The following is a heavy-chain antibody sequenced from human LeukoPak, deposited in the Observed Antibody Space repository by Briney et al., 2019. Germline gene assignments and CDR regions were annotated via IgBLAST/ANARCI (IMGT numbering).Heavy chain of an antibody. CDR3: ARHITIFGVLAEGDYYYMDV. Sequence: GESLKISCKGSGYSFTSYWIGWVRPMPGKGLEWMGIIYPGDSDTRYSPSFQGQVTISADKSISTAYLQWSSLKASDTAMYYCARHITIFGVLAEGDYYYMDVWGKGTTVTVSS. V-gene: IGHV5-51*01. D-gene: IGHD3-3*01. CDR2: IYPGDSDT. CDR1: GYSFTSYW. J-gene: IGHJ6*03.